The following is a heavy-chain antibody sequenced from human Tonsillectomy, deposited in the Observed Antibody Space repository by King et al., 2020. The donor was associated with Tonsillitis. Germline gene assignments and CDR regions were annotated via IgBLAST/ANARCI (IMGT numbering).Heavy chain of an antibody. J-gene: IGHJ6*03. CDR2: ISGDGGKT. D-gene: IGHD3-10*01. Sequence: VQLVESGGGVVQPGGSLRLSCATSGFTFDDYAMHWVRQAPGKGLEWVSLISGDGGKTFITDFVKGRLTISRDNSKNSLYLQMNSLRTEDTALYYCVKDDQFGQTGYYYMDVWGKGTTVTVSS. CDR3: VKDDQFGQTGYYYMDV. V-gene: IGHV3-43*02. CDR1: GFTFDDYA.